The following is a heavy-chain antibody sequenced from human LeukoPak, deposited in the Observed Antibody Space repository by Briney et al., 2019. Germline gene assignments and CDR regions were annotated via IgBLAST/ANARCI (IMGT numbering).Heavy chain of an antibody. CDR3: TRGLDLEGLDY. V-gene: IGHV4-34*01. J-gene: IGHJ4*02. CDR1: GGSLSYYI. CDR2: INDSGRT. Sequence: ASETLSLTCAAYGGSLSYYIWRWHRQSPEKGLEWIGEINDSGRTHYNPSLKSRVTISADTAKYQSSLSLSSLTAADTAVYYCTRGLDLEGLDYWGQGTLVTVSS. D-gene: IGHD1-1*01.